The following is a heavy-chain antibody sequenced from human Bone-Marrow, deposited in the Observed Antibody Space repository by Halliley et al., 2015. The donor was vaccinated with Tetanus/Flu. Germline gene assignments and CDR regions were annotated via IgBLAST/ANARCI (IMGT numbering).Heavy chain of an antibody. J-gene: IGHJ3*01. CDR3: ARVRSGYDAFDL. CDR1: GFTFSFYN. Sequence: SLRLSCAASGFTFSFYNMHWVRQPPGKGLEWVSSISGTSEYIYYPDSVKGRFTVSRDNAKNSLFLQMNSLRAEDTALYYCARVRSGYDAFDLWGQGTMATVSS. D-gene: IGHD3-10*01. CDR2: ISGTSEYI. V-gene: IGHV3-21*01.